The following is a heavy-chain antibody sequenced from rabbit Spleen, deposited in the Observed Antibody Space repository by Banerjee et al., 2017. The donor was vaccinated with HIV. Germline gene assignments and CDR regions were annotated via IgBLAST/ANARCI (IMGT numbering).Heavy chain of an antibody. V-gene: IGHV1S45*01. CDR3: VRDQAGDADYGPYYLNL. J-gene: IGHJ4*01. D-gene: IGHD2-1*01. Sequence: EESGGDLVKPEGSLTLTCTGSGFSFSSGYWICWVRQAPGKGLEWIACIYTGDGTTCYATWAKVRFTISKTSSTTVTLQMTSLTAADTTTYFCVRDQAGDADYGPYYLNLWGQGTLVTV. CDR2: IYTGDGTT. CDR1: GFSFSSGYW.